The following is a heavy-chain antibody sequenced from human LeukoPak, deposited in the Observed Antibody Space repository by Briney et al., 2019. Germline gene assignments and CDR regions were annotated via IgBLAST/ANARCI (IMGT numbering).Heavy chain of an antibody. V-gene: IGHV3-21*01. D-gene: IGHD3-3*01. CDR1: GFTFSSYS. CDR3: ARGFGRSRYDFWSGPTIYGMDV. CDR2: ISSSSSYI. Sequence: GGSLRLSCAASGFTFSSYSMNWVRQAPGKGLEWVSSISSSSSYINYADSVKGRFTISRDNAKNSLYLQMNSLRAEDTAVYYCARGFGRSRYDFWSGPTIYGMDVWGQGTTVTVSS. J-gene: IGHJ6*02.